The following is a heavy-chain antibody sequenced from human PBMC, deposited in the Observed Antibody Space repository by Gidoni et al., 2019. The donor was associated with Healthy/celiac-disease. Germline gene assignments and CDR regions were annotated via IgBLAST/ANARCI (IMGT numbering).Heavy chain of an antibody. CDR1: GGSFSGYY. V-gene: IGHV4-34*01. D-gene: IGHD3-3*01. CDR3: ARAGPFTIFGVVTRKYYFDY. CDR2: INHSGST. Sequence: QVQLQQWGAGLLKPSETLSLTCAVYGGSFSGYYWSWIRQPPGKGLEWSGEINHSGSTNYNPSLKSRVTISVDTSKNQFSLKLSSVTAADTAVYYCARAGPFTIFGVVTRKYYFDYWGQGTLVTVSS. J-gene: IGHJ4*02.